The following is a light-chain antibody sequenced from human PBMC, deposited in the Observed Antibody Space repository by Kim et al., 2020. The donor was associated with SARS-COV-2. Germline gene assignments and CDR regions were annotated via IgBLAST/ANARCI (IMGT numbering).Light chain of an antibody. Sequence: VSVALGQTATITWGGNNIENKNVHWYQQKPGQAPVLVIYRDVNRPSGIPERFSGSNSGNAATLTISRVQAGDEADDYCQVWDKTAVFGGGTQLTVL. CDR2: RDV. V-gene: IGLV3-9*01. J-gene: IGLJ2*01. CDR3: QVWDKTAV. CDR1: NIENKN.